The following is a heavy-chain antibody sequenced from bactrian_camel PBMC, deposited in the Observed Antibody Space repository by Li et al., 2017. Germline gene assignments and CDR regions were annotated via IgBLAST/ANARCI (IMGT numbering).Heavy chain of an antibody. CDR3: AAGLRVGGGSPHCQFGD. CDR2: IVTDTNHS. CDR1: RYFYS. J-gene: IGHJ4*01. D-gene: IGHD1*01. V-gene: IGHV3S42*01. Sequence: QLVESGGGSVQTGGSLRLSCVASRYFYSLGWFRQASGREREGIASIVTDTNHSIYDDSVKGRFTASRDNARNTYLQMNSLKPEDTGVYYCAAGLRVGGGSPHCQFGDWGQGTQVTVS.